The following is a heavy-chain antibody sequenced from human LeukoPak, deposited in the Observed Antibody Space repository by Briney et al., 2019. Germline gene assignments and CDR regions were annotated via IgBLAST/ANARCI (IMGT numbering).Heavy chain of an antibody. V-gene: IGHV1-2*02. CDR2: INPNSGGT. CDR3: AREDDYSNYLGY. Sequence: ASVKVSCKASGYTFTGYYMHWVRQAPGQGLEWMGWINPNSGGTKSAQKLQGRVTMTTDTSTSTAYMELRSLRSDDTAVYYCAREDDYSNYLGYWGQGTLITVSS. D-gene: IGHD4-11*01. CDR1: GYTFTGYY. J-gene: IGHJ4*02.